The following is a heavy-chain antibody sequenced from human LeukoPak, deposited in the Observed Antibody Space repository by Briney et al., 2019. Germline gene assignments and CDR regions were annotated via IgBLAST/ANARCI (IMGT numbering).Heavy chain of an antibody. CDR3: ARVGSSGWYVHPTLDY. V-gene: IGHV1-2*02. CDR2: INPNSGDT. Sequence: GASVKVSCKASGYTFTGYYMHWVRQAPGQGLEWMGWINPNSGDTNYAQTFQDRVTVTRDTSIRTAYMDLSWLRSDDTAVYYCARVGSSGWYVHPTLDYWGQGTLVTVSS. J-gene: IGHJ4*02. D-gene: IGHD6-19*01. CDR1: GYTFTGYY.